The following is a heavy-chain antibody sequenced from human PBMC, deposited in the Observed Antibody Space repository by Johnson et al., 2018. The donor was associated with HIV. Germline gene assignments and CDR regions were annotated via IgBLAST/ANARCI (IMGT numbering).Heavy chain of an antibody. D-gene: IGHD1-26*01. J-gene: IGHJ3*02. CDR2: ISNDGSNK. Sequence: QVQLVESGGGVVQPGRSLRLSCAASGFTFSSHAMHWVRQAPGKGLEWVTFISNDGSNKYYADSVKGRFTISRDNSKNTLYLQMSSLRAGDTAVYYCARGRASWELYDAFEIWGQGTMVIVSS. CDR3: ARGRASWELYDAFEI. V-gene: IGHV3-30*04. CDR1: GFTFSSHA.